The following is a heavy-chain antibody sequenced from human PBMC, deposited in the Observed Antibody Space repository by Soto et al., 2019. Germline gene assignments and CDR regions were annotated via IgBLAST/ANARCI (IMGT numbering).Heavy chain of an antibody. D-gene: IGHD2-2*01. CDR1: GFTFDDYA. CDR3: AKDNGYCSSTSCLNWFDP. V-gene: IGHV3-9*01. CDR2: ISWNSGSI. J-gene: IGHJ5*02. Sequence: EVQLVESGGGLVQPGRSLRLSCAASGFTFDDYAMHWVRQAPGKGLEWVSGISWNSGSIGYAGSVKGRFTISRDNAKNSLYLQMNSLRAEDTALYYCAKDNGYCSSTSCLNWFDPWGQGTLVTVSS.